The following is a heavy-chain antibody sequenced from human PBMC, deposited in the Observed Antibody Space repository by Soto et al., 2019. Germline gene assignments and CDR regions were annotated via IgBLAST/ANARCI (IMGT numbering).Heavy chain of an antibody. Sequence: SQTLSLTCAISGDSVSSNSAAWNWIRQSPSRGLEWLGRTYYRSKWYNDYAVSVKSRITINPDTSKNQFSLKLSSVTAADTAVYYCARRTYSGSYYFDYWGQGTLVTVSS. V-gene: IGHV6-1*01. CDR3: ARRTYSGSYYFDY. D-gene: IGHD1-26*01. CDR1: GDSVSSNSAA. CDR2: TYYRSKWYN. J-gene: IGHJ4*02.